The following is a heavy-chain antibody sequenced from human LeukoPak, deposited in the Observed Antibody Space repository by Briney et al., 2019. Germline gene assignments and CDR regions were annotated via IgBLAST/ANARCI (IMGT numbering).Heavy chain of an antibody. CDR2: IYHSGST. D-gene: IGHD4-17*01. Sequence: SETLSLTCAVSGGSISSSNWWSWVRQPPGKGLEWIGEIYHSGSTNYNPSLKSRVTISVDKSKNQFSLKLSSVTAADTAVYYCALTNDYGDYFDYWGQGTLVTVSS. J-gene: IGHJ4*02. V-gene: IGHV4-4*02. CDR3: ALTNDYGDYFDY. CDR1: GGSISSSNW.